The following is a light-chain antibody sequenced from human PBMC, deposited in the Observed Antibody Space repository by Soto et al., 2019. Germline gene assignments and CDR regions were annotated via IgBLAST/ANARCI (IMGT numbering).Light chain of an antibody. CDR2: DVS. V-gene: IGKV3D-15*01. CDR3: QQYDNWPLT. J-gene: IGKJ4*01. CDR1: QSISYS. Sequence: EIVLTQSPATLSVSPGERATLSCTASQSISYSLAWYQQKPGQAPRLLIYDVSNRAAGIPARFSGSGSGTEFTLTISSLQSEDFAVYYCQQYDNWPLTFGGGTKVDI.